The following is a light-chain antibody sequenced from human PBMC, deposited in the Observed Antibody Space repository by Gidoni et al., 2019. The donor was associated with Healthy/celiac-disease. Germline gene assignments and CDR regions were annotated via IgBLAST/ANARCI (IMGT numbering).Light chain of an antibody. CDR2: AAS. J-gene: IGKJ4*01. V-gene: IGKV1-39*01. Sequence: DIQMTQSPSSLSASVGDRVTITCRASQSISSYLNWYQQKPGKAPKLLIYAASSLQSGVPSRFSGSGSGTDFTLTISSLQPEDFATYYCQQSYSTPLGLTFXGXTKVEIK. CDR1: QSISSY. CDR3: QQSYSTPLGLT.